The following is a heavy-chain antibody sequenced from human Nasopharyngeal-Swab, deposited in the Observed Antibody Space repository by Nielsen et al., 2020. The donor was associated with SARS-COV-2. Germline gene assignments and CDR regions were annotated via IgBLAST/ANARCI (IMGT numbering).Heavy chain of an antibody. D-gene: IGHD3-10*01. V-gene: IGHV3-7*01. CDR1: GFTFRDYL. J-gene: IGHJ4*02. CDR3: ARVGGRTSPMGS. CDR2: IKQDGSEK. Sequence: GESLKISCVASGFTFRDYLLSWVRQAPAKGLEWVASIKQDGSEKNYVDSVKGRFTISRDNAKNSLFLRMDSLRTEDTAFYYCARVGGRTSPMGSWGQGTLVTVSS.